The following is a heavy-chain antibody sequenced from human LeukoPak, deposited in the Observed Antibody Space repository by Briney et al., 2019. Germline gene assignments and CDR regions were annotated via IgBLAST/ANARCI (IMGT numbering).Heavy chain of an antibody. CDR1: GYSFTSYW. J-gene: IGHJ4*02. CDR2: IYPADSHP. D-gene: IGHD3-22*01. CDR3: ARGYYYFDY. Sequence: KCGASLKISCKGSGYSFTSYWIGWVRQMPGKGLEWMGIIYPADSHPRYSPSFQGQVTISADKSISTAYLQWSSLRASDTAMYYCARGYYYFDYWGQGTLVTVSS. V-gene: IGHV5-51*01.